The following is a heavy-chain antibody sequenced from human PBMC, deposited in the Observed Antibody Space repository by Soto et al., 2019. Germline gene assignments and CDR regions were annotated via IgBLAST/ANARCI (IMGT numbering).Heavy chain of an antibody. D-gene: IGHD3-10*01. CDR1: GGSISSGDYY. V-gene: IGHV4-30-4*01. Sequence: QVQLQESGPGLVKPSQTLSLTCTVSGGSISSGDYYWSWIRQPPGKGLEWIGYIYYSGSTYYNPSLKSRVTISVDTSKNQFSLKLSSVTAADTAVYYCARDAMVRGVIPEHYFDYWGQGTLVTVSS. J-gene: IGHJ4*02. CDR2: IYYSGST. CDR3: ARDAMVRGVIPEHYFDY.